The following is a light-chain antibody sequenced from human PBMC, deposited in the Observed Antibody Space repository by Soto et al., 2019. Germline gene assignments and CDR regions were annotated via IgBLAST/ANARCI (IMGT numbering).Light chain of an antibody. J-gene: IGLJ1*01. CDR2: DNN. CDR3: GTWDSSLSVYV. Sequence: QSVLTQPPSVSAAPGQKVTISCSGSSSNIGNNYVSWYQQLPGTAPKLLIYDNNKRPSGIPDRFSGSKSGTSATLGITGLQTGDEADYCCGTWDSSLSVYVLGTGTKLTVL. V-gene: IGLV1-51*01. CDR1: SSNIGNNY.